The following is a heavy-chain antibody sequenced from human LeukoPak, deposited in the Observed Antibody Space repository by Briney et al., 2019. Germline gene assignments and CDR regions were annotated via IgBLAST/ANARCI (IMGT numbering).Heavy chain of an antibody. J-gene: IGHJ4*02. V-gene: IGHV3-23*01. CDR3: AKSRDGYYDD. CDR1: GFSFSSYG. CDR2: ISSGGSST. D-gene: IGHD2-21*01. Sequence: PGGSLRRSCAASGFSFSSYGMNWVRQASGKGLEWVSGISSGGSSTYFADSVKGRFTISRDNSKNTLYLQMNSLRAEDTAVYYCAKSRDGYYDDWGQGTLVTVSS.